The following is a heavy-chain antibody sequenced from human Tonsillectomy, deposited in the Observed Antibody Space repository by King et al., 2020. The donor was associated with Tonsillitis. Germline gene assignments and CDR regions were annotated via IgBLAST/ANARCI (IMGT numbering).Heavy chain of an antibody. CDR2: LAYDESFK. CDR3: AREVDGFDI. Sequence: VQLVESGGGVVQPGRSLRLSCAASGFIFSTSTMHWGRQAPGKGLEWGSVLAYDESFKLYSDSVKGRFTISRDISNNTLYLQMNSLRPDDTAVYYCAREVDGFDIWGQGTQVTVSS. D-gene: IGHD1-26*01. J-gene: IGHJ3*02. CDR1: GFIFSTST. V-gene: IGHV3-30*14.